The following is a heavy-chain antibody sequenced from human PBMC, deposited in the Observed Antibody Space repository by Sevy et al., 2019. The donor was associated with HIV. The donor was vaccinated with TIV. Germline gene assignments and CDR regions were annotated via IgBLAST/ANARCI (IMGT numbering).Heavy chain of an antibody. CDR2: IKSKTDGGTT. J-gene: IGHJ4*02. Sequence: GGSLRLSCAASGFIFSNAWMSWVRQAPGKGLEWVGRIKSKTDGGTTDYAAPVKGRSTISRDDSKNTLYLQMDSLKTEDTALYYCTTELWCSSTTCPSAFDYWGQGTLVTVSS. CDR3: TTELWCSSTTCPSAFDY. D-gene: IGHD2-2*01. V-gene: IGHV3-15*01. CDR1: GFIFSNAW.